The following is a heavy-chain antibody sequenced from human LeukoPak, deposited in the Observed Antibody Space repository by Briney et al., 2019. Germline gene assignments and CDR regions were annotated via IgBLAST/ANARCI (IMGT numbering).Heavy chain of an antibody. D-gene: IGHD3-10*01. CDR1: GFIFDDYG. V-gene: IGHV3-9*01. CDR2: ISWNSGTI. Sequence: GGSLRLSCAASGFIFDDYGMHWVRQAPGKGLEWVSGISWNSGTIGYAASVKGRFTISRDSAKNSLYLQMNSLRVEDTALYYCAKARSGSFYDTSDIWGQGTMVTVSS. J-gene: IGHJ3*02. CDR3: AKARSGSFYDTSDI.